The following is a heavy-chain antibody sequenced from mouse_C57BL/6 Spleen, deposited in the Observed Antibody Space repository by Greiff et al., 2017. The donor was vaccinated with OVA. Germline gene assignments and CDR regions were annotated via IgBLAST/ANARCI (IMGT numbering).Heavy chain of an antibody. CDR2: INPSSGYT. CDR3: ARGGGLYSNYEMDY. CDR1: GYTFTSYT. Sequence: VQLQQSGAELARPGASVKMSCKASGYTFTSYTMHWVKQRPGQGLEWIGYINPSSGYTKYNQKFKDKATLTADKSSSTAYMKMSSLTSEDSAVYYCARGGGLYSNYEMDYWGKGTSVTVSS. J-gene: IGHJ4*01. D-gene: IGHD2-5*01. V-gene: IGHV1-4*01.